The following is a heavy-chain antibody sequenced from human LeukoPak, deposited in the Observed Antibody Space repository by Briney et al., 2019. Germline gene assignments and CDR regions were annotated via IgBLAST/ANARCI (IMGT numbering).Heavy chain of an antibody. J-gene: IGHJ4*02. CDR3: ARGVTPGEFHY. D-gene: IGHD4-11*01. Sequence: QPSETLSLTCTVSGGSISSGGYYWSWIRQHPGKGLEWIGYIYYSGSTYYNPSLKSRVTISLDTSKNQFSLKLSSVTAADTAVYYCARGVTPGEFHYWGQGTLVTVSS. CDR1: GGSISSGGYY. V-gene: IGHV4-31*03. CDR2: IYYSGST.